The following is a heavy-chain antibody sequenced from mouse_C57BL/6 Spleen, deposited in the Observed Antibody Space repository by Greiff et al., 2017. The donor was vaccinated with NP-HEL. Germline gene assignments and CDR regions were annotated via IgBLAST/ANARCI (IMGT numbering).Heavy chain of an antibody. CDR3: AREGTAQATRDY. Sequence: EVQLQQSGPELVKPGASVKISCKASGYTFTDYYMNWVKQSHGKSLEWIGDINPNNGGTSYNQKFKGKATLTVDKSSSTAYMELRSLTSEDSAVYYCAREGTAQATRDYWGQGTTLTVSS. J-gene: IGHJ2*01. V-gene: IGHV1-26*01. D-gene: IGHD3-2*02. CDR2: INPNNGGT. CDR1: GYTFTDYY.